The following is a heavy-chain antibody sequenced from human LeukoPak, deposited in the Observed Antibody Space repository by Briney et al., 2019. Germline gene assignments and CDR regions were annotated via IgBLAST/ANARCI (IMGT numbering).Heavy chain of an antibody. D-gene: IGHD1-26*01. Sequence: PSETLSLTCTASGGSISSYYWSWIRQPAGKGLEWIGRIYTSGSTNYNPSLKSRVTMSVDTSKNQFSLKLSSVTAADTAVYYCARGGNYWPQWWFDPWGRGTLVSVSS. J-gene: IGHJ5*02. V-gene: IGHV4-4*07. CDR1: GGSISSYY. CDR3: ARGGNYWPQWWFDP. CDR2: IYTSGST.